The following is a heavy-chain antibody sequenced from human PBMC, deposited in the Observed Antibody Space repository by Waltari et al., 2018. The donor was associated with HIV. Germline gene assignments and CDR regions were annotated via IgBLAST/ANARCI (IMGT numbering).Heavy chain of an antibody. CDR2: IKQDGSEK. CDR1: GFTFGGYW. Sequence: EVQLVESGGGLVQPGGSLRLSCAASGFTFGGYWMSWVGQAPGKGLELVANIKQDGSEKYYVDSVNGRFTISRDNAENSLYLQMNSLRAEDTAVYYCARGGFYGSGSKVNWGQGTLVTVSS. CDR3: ARGGFYGSGSKVN. J-gene: IGHJ4*02. V-gene: IGHV3-7*04. D-gene: IGHD3-10*01.